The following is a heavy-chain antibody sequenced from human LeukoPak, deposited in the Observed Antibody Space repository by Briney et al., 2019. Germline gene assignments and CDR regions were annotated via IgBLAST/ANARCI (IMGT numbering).Heavy chain of an antibody. J-gene: IGHJ5*02. CDR2: IYYSGST. D-gene: IGHD2-15*01. CDR3: ARAGVVAATNWFDP. CDR1: GGSISSYY. Sequence: SETLSLTCTVSGGSISSYYWSWIRQPPGKGLEWIGYIYYSGSTNYNPSLKSRVTISVDTSKNQFSLKLSSVTAADTAVYYCARAGVVAATNWFDPWGQGTLVTVSS. V-gene: IGHV4-59*12.